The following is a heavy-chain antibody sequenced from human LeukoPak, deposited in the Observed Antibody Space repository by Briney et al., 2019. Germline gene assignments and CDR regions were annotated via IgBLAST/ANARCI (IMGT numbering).Heavy chain of an antibody. CDR2: ISNGGT. V-gene: IGHV3-23*01. Sequence: GGSLRLSCAASGFVFNNYGLIWVRQAPGKGLEWVSAISNGGTQYADFVEGRFTISRDNSKNTLFLQMSSLRAEDTALYYCAKGSSGYFADLWGQGTLVTVSS. CDR3: AKGSSGYFADL. J-gene: IGHJ5*02. CDR1: GFVFNNYG. D-gene: IGHD3-22*01.